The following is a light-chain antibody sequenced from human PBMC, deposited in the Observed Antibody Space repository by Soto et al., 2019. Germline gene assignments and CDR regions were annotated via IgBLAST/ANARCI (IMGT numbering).Light chain of an antibody. Sequence: IVLTQSPYSLLLAPGERATLSCRACQSVSSYLAWYQQKPGQAPRLLIYDASNRATGIPARFSGSGSGTDFTLTISSLEPEDFAVYYCQQRSNWPRTFGQGTTVDIK. CDR1: QSVSSY. J-gene: IGKJ1*01. CDR3: QQRSNWPRT. V-gene: IGKV3-11*01. CDR2: DAS.